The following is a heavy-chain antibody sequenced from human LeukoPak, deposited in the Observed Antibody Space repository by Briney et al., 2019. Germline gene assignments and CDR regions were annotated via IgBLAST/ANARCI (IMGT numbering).Heavy chain of an antibody. CDR2: INPNSGGT. D-gene: IGHD3-3*01. CDR1: GYTFTGYY. Sequence: LVASAKVSCKASGYTFTGYYMHWVRQAPGQGLEWMGWINPNSGGTNYAQKFQGRVTMTRDTSISTAYMELSRLRSDDTAVYYCAVAYDFWSGYYSYYMDVWGKGTTVTVSS. CDR3: AVAYDFWSGYYSYYMDV. V-gene: IGHV1-2*03. J-gene: IGHJ6*03.